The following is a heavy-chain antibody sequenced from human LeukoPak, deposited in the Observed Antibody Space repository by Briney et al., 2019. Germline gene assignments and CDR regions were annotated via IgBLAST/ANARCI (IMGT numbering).Heavy chain of an antibody. CDR3: ARGRVGYYFDC. Sequence: GGSLRLSCAASGFTFSSYAMSWVRQAPGKELEWVSVIYSSGNTYYADSVKGRFTISRDDSKNTLYLQMNSLRAEDTAVYFCARGRVGYYFDCWGQGTLVTVSS. V-gene: IGHV3-53*01. CDR1: GFTFSSYA. J-gene: IGHJ4*02. CDR2: IYSSGNT.